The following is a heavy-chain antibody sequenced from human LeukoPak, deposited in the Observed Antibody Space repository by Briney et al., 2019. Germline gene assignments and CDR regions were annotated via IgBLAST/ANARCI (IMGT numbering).Heavy chain of an antibody. CDR2: IYYSGST. D-gene: IGHD3-10*01. V-gene: IGHV4-39*01. CDR3: ARIYGSGSRIRWAYYYYYGMDV. Sequence: PSETLSLTCTVSGGSISSSSYYWGWIRQPPGKGLEWIGSIYYSGSTYYNPSLKSRVTISVDTSKNQFSLKLSSVTAADTAVYYCARIYGSGSRIRWAYYYYYGMDVWGQGTTATVSS. CDR1: GGSISSSSYY. J-gene: IGHJ6*02.